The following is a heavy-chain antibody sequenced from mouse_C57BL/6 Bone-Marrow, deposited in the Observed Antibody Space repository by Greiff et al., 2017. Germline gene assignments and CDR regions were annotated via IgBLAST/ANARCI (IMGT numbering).Heavy chain of an antibody. CDR3: AMGGLRRAMDY. J-gene: IGHJ4*01. Sequence: QVQLQQPGAELVKPGASVKVSCKASGYTFTSYWMHWVKQRPGPGLEWIGRIHPSDSDTNYNQKFKGKATLPVDQSSSTAYMQLSSLTSEDSAVYYCAMGGLRRAMDYWGQGTSVTVSS. CDR2: IHPSDSDT. D-gene: IGHD2-4*01. V-gene: IGHV1-74*01. CDR1: GYTFTSYW.